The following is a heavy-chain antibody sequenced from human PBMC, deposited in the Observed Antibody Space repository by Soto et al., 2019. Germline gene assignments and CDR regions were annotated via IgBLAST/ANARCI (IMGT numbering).Heavy chain of an antibody. CDR3: AKDSAPKDVLRFLEWFVPFDY. V-gene: IGHV3-23*01. D-gene: IGHD3-3*01. J-gene: IGHJ4*02. CDR1: GFIFSNYV. Sequence: PGGSLRLSCAASGFIFSNYVMSWVRQAPGKGLEWVSSISDSGGTSYYADSVKGRFTISRDNSKNTLYLQMNSLRAEDTAVYYCAKDSAPKDVLRFLEWFVPFDYWGQGTLVTVSS. CDR2: ISDSGGTS.